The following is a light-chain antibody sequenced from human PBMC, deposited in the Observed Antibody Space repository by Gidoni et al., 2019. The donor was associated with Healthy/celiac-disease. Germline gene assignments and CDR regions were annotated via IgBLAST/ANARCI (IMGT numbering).Light chain of an antibody. V-gene: IGKV1-39*01. CDR1: QSISSY. Sequence: DIQMTQSPSSRSASVGDRVTITCRASQSISSYLNWYQQKPWKAPKLLIYASSRLQSGVPSMFSGSGSGTDFTLTISRLQPEDFATYYGQQSYSTPTFGQGTKVEIK. CDR2: ASS. J-gene: IGKJ1*01. CDR3: QQSYSTPT.